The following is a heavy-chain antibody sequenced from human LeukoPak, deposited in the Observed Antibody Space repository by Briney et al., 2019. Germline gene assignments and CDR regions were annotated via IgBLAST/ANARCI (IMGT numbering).Heavy chain of an antibody. CDR2: INHSGST. V-gene: IGHV4-39*07. CDR3: ARGFKYYDYVWGSYRYKGPWFDP. Sequence: KPSETLSLTCTVSGGSISSSSYYWGWIRQPPGKGLEWIGEINHSGSTNYNPSLKSRVTISVDTSKNQFSLKLSSVTAADTAVYYCARGFKYYDYVWGSYRYKGPWFDPWGQGTLVTVSS. D-gene: IGHD3-16*02. J-gene: IGHJ5*02. CDR1: GGSISSSSYY.